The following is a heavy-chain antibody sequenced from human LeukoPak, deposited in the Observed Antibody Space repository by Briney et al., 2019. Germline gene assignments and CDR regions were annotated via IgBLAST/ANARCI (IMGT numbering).Heavy chain of an antibody. CDR1: GFIVISNY. D-gene: IGHD2-2*01. CDR3: ARAFGYVLDY. J-gene: IGHJ4*02. Sequence: GGSLRLSCVASGFIVISNYLNWVRQAPGKGLEWVSVIGSAGDTYYPGSVKGRFTISRENAKNSLYLQMNSLRAEDTAVYYCARAFGYVLDYWGQGTLVTVSS. CDR2: IGSAGDT. V-gene: IGHV3-13*01.